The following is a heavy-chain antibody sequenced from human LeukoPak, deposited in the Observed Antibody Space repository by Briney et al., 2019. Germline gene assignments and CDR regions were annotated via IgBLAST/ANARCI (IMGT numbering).Heavy chain of an antibody. J-gene: IGHJ4*02. Sequence: PGGSLRLSCAASGFPFSTYSMNWVRQAPGKGLEWVSSISGSSDYIYYADSVKGRFTISRDNAKNSLYLQINSLRAEDTAVYYCAKDSGMLYSGDFDYWGQGTLVTVSS. D-gene: IGHD2-8*01. CDR1: GFPFSTYS. CDR3: AKDSGMLYSGDFDY. CDR2: ISGSSDYI. V-gene: IGHV3-21*01.